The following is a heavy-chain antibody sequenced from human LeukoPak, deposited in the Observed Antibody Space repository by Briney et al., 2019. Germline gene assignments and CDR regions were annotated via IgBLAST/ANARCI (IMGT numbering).Heavy chain of an antibody. D-gene: IGHD3-10*01. J-gene: IGHJ5*02. CDR1: GGSISSDY. V-gene: IGHV4-59*08. CDR3: VRQYYYGSGSYPGWFDP. CDR2: IYYSGST. Sequence: SETLSLTCTVSGGSISSDYWSWIRQPPGKGLEWIGHIYYSGSTNYNPSLKSQVTISVDTSKNQLSLRLSSVTAADTAAYYCVRQYYYGSGSYPGWFDPWGQGTLVTVSS.